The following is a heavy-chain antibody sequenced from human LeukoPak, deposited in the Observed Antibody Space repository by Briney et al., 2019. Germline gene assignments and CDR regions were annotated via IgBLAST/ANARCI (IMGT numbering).Heavy chain of an antibody. CDR2: LDPEDGEM. CDR3: ATGRTKWDLLNY. CDR1: GYTLTELS. D-gene: IGHD1-26*01. V-gene: IGHV1-24*01. J-gene: IGHJ4*02. Sequence: ASVKVSFKVSGYTLTELSLHWVRQAPGKGLAWMGGLDPEDGEMIYSQKFQGRVTMTEDTSTDIAYMEMSSLRSEDTAVYYCATGRTKWDLLNYWGQGTLVTVSS.